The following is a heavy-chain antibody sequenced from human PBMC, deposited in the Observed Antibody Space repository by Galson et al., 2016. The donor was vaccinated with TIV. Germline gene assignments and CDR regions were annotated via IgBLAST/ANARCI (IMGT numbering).Heavy chain of an antibody. J-gene: IGHJ4*02. Sequence: SLRLSCAASGFVFRDWSMNWVRQAPGKGLEWVSAISGGGDYTHYADSVKGRITISRDNSKNTLYLQMNSLRPDDTAIYFCGHNWNYVYWGQGSLVTVSS. CDR2: ISGGGDYT. V-gene: IGHV3-23*01. CDR1: GFVFRDWS. CDR3: GHNWNYVY. D-gene: IGHD1-7*01.